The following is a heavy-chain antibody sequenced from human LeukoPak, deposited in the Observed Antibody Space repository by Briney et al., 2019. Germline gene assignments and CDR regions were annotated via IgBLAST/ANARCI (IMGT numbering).Heavy chain of an antibody. CDR1: GFTFTDYW. V-gene: IGHV3-7*01. CDR3: ARDTIMITFGGVPDY. J-gene: IGHJ4*02. Sequence: PGGSQRLSCVASGFTFTDYWMTWIRQAPGKGLEWVAGISSDGSGKYYMDSVKGRFTISRDNAKNSLFLQMYSLRAEDTAVYYCARDTIMITFGGVPDYWGQGTLVTVSS. D-gene: IGHD3-16*01. CDR2: ISSDGSGK.